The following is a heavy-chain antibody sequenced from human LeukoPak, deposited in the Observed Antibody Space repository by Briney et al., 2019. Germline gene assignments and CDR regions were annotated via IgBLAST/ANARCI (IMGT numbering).Heavy chain of an antibody. D-gene: IGHD1-26*01. CDR3: AREEAPVGGSSFDY. J-gene: IGHJ4*02. Sequence: GGSLRLSCAASGFTFGTYAMHWVRQAPGKGLEHVSSISSGGVNTYYADSVRGRFTISRDNSKNTLYLHMGSLRAEDMAVYYCAREEAPVGGSSFDYWGQGTLVTVSS. CDR2: ISSGGVNT. CDR1: GFTFGTYA. V-gene: IGHV3-64*02.